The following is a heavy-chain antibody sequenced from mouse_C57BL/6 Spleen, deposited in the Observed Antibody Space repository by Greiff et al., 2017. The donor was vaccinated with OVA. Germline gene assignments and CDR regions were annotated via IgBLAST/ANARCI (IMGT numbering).Heavy chain of an antibody. J-gene: IGHJ2*01. CDR1: GYTFTSYG. CDR3: ARRLGRGGDYFDY. Sequence: VQLQQPGAELARPGASVKLSCKASGYTFTSYGISWVKQRTGQGLEWIGEIYPRSGNTYYNEKFKGKATLTADKSSSTAYMELRSLTSEDSAVYVCARRLGRGGDYFDYWGQGTTLTVSS. CDR2: IYPRSGNT. D-gene: IGHD4-1*01. V-gene: IGHV1-81*01.